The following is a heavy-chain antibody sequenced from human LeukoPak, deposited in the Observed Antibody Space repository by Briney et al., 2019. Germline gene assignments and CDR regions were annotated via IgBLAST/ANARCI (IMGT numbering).Heavy chain of an antibody. V-gene: IGHV3-21*01. Sequence: GGSLRLSCAASGFTFSSYSMNWVRQAPGKGLEWVSSISSSSSYIYYADSVKGRFTISRDNAKNPLYLQMNSLRAEDTAVYYCARDYSRGSSGWYWGQGTLVTVSS. CDR1: GFTFSSYS. D-gene: IGHD6-19*01. CDR2: ISSSSSYI. J-gene: IGHJ4*02. CDR3: ARDYSRGSSGWY.